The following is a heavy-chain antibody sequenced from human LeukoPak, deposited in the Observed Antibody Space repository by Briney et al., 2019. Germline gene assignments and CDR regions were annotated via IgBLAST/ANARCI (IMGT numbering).Heavy chain of an antibody. CDR2: IYSGGST. V-gene: IGHV3-66*01. CDR1: GFTVSSNY. J-gene: IGHJ4*02. CDR3: ARTYYYDSSAVAGRSPFDY. Sequence: GGSLRLSCAASGFTVSSNYMSWVRQAPGKGLEWVSVIYSGGSTYYADSVKGRFTISRGNSKNTLYLQMNSLRAEDTAVYYCARTYYYDSSAVAGRSPFDYWGQGTLATVSS. D-gene: IGHD3-22*01.